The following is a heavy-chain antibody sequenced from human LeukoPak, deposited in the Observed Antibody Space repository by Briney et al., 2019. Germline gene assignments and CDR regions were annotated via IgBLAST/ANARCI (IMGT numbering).Heavy chain of an antibody. J-gene: IGHJ4*02. CDR1: GFTFSSYW. D-gene: IGHD5-12*01. CDR3: ARAFSGYGPLDY. V-gene: IGHV3-74*01. CDR2: INSDGSSA. Sequence: GGSLRLSCAASGFTFSSYWMHWVRQAPGKGLVWVSRINSDGSSASYADSVKGRFTISRDNAKNTLYLQMNSLRAEDTAVYYCARAFSGYGPLDYWGQGTLVTVSS.